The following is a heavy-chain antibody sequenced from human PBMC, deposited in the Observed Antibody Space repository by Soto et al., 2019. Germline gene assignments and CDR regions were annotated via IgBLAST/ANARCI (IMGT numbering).Heavy chain of an antibody. J-gene: IGHJ4*02. V-gene: IGHV3-23*01. Sequence: GRSLRLSCAASAFPFTNFAKSWVRQSPGKGLEWVSAISGTGSRTWYADSVRGRFTVSRDNSKNTLYLHMNSLRDEDTAVYYSAKFGATGSYFQGDYVGPGT. CDR3: AKFGATGSYFQGDY. D-gene: IGHD3-10*01. CDR2: ISGTGSRT. CDR1: AFPFTNFA.